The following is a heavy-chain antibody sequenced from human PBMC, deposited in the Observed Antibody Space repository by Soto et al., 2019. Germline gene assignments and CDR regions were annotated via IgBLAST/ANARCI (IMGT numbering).Heavy chain of an antibody. J-gene: IGHJ1*01. CDR1: GYTFTRYD. CDR3: ARRYFDWLPPFQH. Sequence: QVQLVQSGAEVKKPGASVKVSCKASGYTFTRYDINWVRQATGQGLEWMGWMNPNSGNTGYAQKFQGRVTMNRNTSISTAYMELSSLRSEDTAVYYCARRYFDWLPPFQHWGQGTLVTVSS. CDR2: MNPNSGNT. D-gene: IGHD3-9*01. V-gene: IGHV1-8*01.